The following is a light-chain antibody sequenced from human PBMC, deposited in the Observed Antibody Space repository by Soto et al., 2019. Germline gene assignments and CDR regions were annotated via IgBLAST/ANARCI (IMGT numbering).Light chain of an antibody. CDR1: QSVSTY. V-gene: IGKV3-11*01. CDR3: QQRRSWPPTIT. J-gene: IGKJ5*01. Sequence: TVVRQARATCSFCSAPRPSNSCRAIQSVSTYLAWYQQRPGQAPRLLIYDASYRATDIPPRFSGSGSGTDFTLTISSLEPEDFSVYYCQQRRSWPPTITFGQGTRLEIK. CDR2: DAS.